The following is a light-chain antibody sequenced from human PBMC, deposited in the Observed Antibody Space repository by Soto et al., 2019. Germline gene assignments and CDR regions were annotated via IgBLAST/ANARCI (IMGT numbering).Light chain of an antibody. CDR2: GSN. Sequence: QSVLTQPPSVSAAPGQRITISCSGSSSNIGNNDVAWYQQLPGTAPKLLIYGSNKRLSGISDRFSGSRSGTSATLGITGLQTGDEADYYCATWDNSLSAVLFGGGTKLTVL. J-gene: IGLJ2*01. CDR3: ATWDNSLSAVL. V-gene: IGLV1-51*01. CDR1: SSNIGNND.